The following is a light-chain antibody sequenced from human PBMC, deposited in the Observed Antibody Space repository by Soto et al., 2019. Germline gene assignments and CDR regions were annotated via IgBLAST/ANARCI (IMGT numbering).Light chain of an antibody. V-gene: IGKV3-20*01. J-gene: IGKJ1*01. CDR3: QQYGSSPPWT. CDR2: GAS. CDR1: QSVRSN. Sequence: EIVMTQSPATLSVSPGERATLSCRASQSVRSNLVWYQQKPGQAPRLVIYGASTRATGIPDRFSGSGSGTDFTLTISRLEPEDFAVYYCQQYGSSPPWTFGQGTKVEIK.